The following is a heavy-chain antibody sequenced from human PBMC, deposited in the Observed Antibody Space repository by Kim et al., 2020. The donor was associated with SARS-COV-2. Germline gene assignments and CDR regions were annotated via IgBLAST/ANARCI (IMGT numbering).Heavy chain of an antibody. Sequence: GGSLRLSCAASGFTFSSYEMNWVRQAPGKGLEWVSYISSSGSTIYYADSVKGRFTISRDNAKNSLYLQMNSLRAEDTAVYYCARGGIAARTDFDYWGQGTLVTVSS. V-gene: IGHV3-48*03. D-gene: IGHD6-6*01. CDR1: GFTFSSYE. CDR3: ARGGIAARTDFDY. J-gene: IGHJ4*02. CDR2: ISSSGSTI.